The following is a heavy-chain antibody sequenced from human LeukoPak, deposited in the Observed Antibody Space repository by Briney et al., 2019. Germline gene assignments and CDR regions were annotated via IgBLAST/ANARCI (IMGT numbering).Heavy chain of an antibody. Sequence: PSETLSLTCTVSGGSVSGHYWSRIRQTPGKGLEWIGYILYSGSTRYNPSLGSRVTISVDTSKDLFSLKLTSVTAADTALYYCARHRGQYNAHDAFDIWGQGTLVAVSS. CDR3: ARHRGQYNAHDAFDI. D-gene: IGHD1-14*01. CDR1: GGSVSGHY. CDR2: ILYSGST. J-gene: IGHJ3*02. V-gene: IGHV4-59*08.